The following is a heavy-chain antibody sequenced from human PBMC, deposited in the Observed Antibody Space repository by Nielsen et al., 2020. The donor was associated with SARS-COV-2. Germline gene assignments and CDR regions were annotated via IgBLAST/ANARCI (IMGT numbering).Heavy chain of an antibody. D-gene: IGHD3-10*01. CDR2: ISYDGSNK. J-gene: IGHJ4*02. CDR1: GFTFSSYA. Sequence: GESLKISCAASGFTFSSYAMHWVRQAPGKGLEWVAVISYDGSNKYYADSVKGRFTISRDNSKNTLYLQMNSLGAEDTAVYYCARDWGGGSYSPFDYWGQGTLVTVSS. CDR3: ARDWGGGSYSPFDY. V-gene: IGHV3-30*04.